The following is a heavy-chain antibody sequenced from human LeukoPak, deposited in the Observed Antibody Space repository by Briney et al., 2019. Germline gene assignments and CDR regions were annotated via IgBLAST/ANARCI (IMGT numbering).Heavy chain of an antibody. D-gene: IGHD4-17*01. CDR1: GGSFSGYY. V-gene: IGHV4-34*01. Sequence: SETLSLTCAVYGGSFSGYYWSWIRQPPGKGLEWIGEINHSGSTNYNPPLKSRVTISLDTSKNQFSLKLSSVTAADTAVYYCARDHTVTTPNFDYWGQGTLVTVSS. CDR2: INHSGST. CDR3: ARDHTVTTPNFDY. J-gene: IGHJ4*02.